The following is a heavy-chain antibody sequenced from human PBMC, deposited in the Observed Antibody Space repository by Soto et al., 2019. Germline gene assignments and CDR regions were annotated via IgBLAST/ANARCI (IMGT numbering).Heavy chain of an antibody. Sequence: SETLSLTCTVSGGSISSSSYYWGWIRQPPGKGLEWIGSIYYSGSTHYNPSLKSRVTISVDTSKNQFSLKLSSVTAADTAVYYCASPGASNYSPFYYYYGMDVWGQGTTVTVSS. CDR2: IYYSGST. D-gene: IGHD4-4*01. CDR3: ASPGASNYSPFYYYYGMDV. V-gene: IGHV4-39*01. J-gene: IGHJ6*02. CDR1: GGSISSSSYY.